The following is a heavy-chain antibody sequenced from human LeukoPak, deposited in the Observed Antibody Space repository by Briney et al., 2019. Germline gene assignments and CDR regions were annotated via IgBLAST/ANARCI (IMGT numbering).Heavy chain of an antibody. J-gene: IGHJ4*02. V-gene: IGHV1-69*05. CDR3: ASRRTTGTTRPVDY. CDR2: IIPIFGTA. Sequence: SVKVSCKASGGTFSSYAISWVRQAPGQGLEWMGGIIPIFGTANYAQKLQGRVTITTDESTSTAYMELSSLRSEDTAVYYCASRRTTGTTRPVDYWGQGTLVTVSS. CDR1: GGTFSSYA. D-gene: IGHD1-1*01.